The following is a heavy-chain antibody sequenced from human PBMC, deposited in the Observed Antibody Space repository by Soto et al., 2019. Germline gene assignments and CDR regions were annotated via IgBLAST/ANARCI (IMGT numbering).Heavy chain of an antibody. D-gene: IGHD2-15*01. V-gene: IGHV3-74*02. CDR1: GFTFSNYW. CDR2: INSDGSVS. Sequence: EVQLVESGGGLVQPGGSLRLSCAASGFTFSNYWMYWVRQAPGKGLEWVSRINSDGSVSSHADSVRGRLTISRDNVKNTLYLHMDSLRAEDTAVYFCARGDCVGGTCYSLAGSFYYYMHGWGKGTKVTVFS. J-gene: IGHJ6*03. CDR3: ARGDCVGGTCYSLAGSFYYYMHG.